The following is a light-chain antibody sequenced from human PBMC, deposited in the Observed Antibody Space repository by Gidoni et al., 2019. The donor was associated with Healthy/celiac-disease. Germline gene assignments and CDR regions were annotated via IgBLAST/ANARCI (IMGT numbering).Light chain of an antibody. CDR3: QQRSNWPLT. CDR1: QSVSSY. J-gene: IGKJ4*01. V-gene: IGKV3-11*01. Sequence: IALTQSPATLSLSPGARATLSCRASQSVSSYLAWYQQKPGQAPRLLIYDASNRATGIPARFSGSGSGTDFTLTISSLEPEDFAVYYCQQRSNWPLTFGGGTKVEIK. CDR2: DAS.